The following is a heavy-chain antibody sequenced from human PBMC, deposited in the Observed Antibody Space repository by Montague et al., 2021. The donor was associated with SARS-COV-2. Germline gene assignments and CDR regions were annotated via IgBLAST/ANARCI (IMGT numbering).Heavy chain of an antibody. CDR2: IYTTGKT. V-gene: IGHV4-39*02. CDR1: GDSISSSQYF. Sequence: SETLSLTCSVSGDSISSSQYFWAWIRQPPGLGLEWIGRIYTTGKTNYHPSLKSRVTISIDTPKNHFSLRLSSVTAADSAVFYCARVGLNSSFDIWGLGTMITIAS. J-gene: IGHJ3*02. D-gene: IGHD6-6*01. CDR3: ARVGLNSSFDI.